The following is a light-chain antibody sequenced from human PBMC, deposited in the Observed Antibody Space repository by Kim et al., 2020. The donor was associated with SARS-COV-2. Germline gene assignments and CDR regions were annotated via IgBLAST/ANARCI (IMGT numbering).Light chain of an antibody. J-gene: IGLJ3*02. CDR3: QSYDKSLGWV. CDR1: SSNFGAGFD. V-gene: IGLV1-40*01. CDR2: SNS. Sequence: GQRGAISCTGSSSNFGAGFDIQWYQQFPGTAPKVLIYSNSNRPSGVPDRFSGSKSGTSASLVITGLQADDEADYFCQSYDKSLGWVFGGGTKLTVL.